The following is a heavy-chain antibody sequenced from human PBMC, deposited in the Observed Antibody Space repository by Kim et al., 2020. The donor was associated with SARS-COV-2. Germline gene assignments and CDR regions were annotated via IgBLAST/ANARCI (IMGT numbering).Heavy chain of an antibody. J-gene: IGHJ6*02. Sequence: GGSLRLSCTASGFTFGDYAMSWVRQAPGKGLEWVGFIRSKAYGGTTEYAASVKGRFTISRDDSKSIAYLQMTSLKTEDTAVYYCTRDAEYSSSGGDNYYYYYGMDVWGQGTTVTVSS. CDR2: IRSKAYGGTT. CDR1: GFTFGDYA. D-gene: IGHD6-6*01. CDR3: TRDAEYSSSGGDNYYYYYGMDV. V-gene: IGHV3-49*04.